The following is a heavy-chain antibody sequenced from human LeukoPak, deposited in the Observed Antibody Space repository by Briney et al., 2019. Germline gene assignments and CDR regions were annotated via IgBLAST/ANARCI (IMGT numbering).Heavy chain of an antibody. Sequence: SETLSLTCTVSGGSISSYYWSWIRQTPGKGLEWIGYIYYSGSTNYNPSLKSRVTISVDTSKNQFSLKLSSVTAADTAVYYCARGIAAADAFDIWGQGTMVTVSS. V-gene: IGHV4-59*01. CDR3: ARGIAAADAFDI. CDR1: GGSISSYY. J-gene: IGHJ3*02. CDR2: IYYSGST. D-gene: IGHD6-13*01.